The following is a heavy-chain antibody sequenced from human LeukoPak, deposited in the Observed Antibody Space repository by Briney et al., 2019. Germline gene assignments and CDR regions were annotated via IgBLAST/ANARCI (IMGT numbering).Heavy chain of an antibody. CDR3: ARGLHYGDYTSDP. J-gene: IGHJ5*02. D-gene: IGHD4-17*01. V-gene: IGHV1-69*13. CDR2: IIPIFGTA. Sequence: SVKVSCKASGGTFCSYAISWVRQAPGQGLEWMGGIIPIFGTANYAQKFQGRVTITADESTSTAYMELSSLRSEDTAVYYCARGLHYGDYTSDPWGQGTLVTVSS. CDR1: GGTFCSYA.